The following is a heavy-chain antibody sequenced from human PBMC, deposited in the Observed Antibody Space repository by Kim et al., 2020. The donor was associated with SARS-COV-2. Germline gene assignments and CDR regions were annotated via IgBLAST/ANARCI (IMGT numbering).Heavy chain of an antibody. V-gene: IGHV3-23*01. CDR1: GFTFSSYA. Sequence: GGSLRLSCAVSGFTFSSYAMSWVRQAPGKGLEWVSTITGSGGNTNYADSVKGRFTISRDNSKNTLFLQMDSLRAGDTAVYYCAKGVRAVAGNRYFDLWGRGTLVTASS. CDR3: AKGVRAVAGNRYFDL. D-gene: IGHD6-19*01. CDR2: ITGSGGNT. J-gene: IGHJ2*01.